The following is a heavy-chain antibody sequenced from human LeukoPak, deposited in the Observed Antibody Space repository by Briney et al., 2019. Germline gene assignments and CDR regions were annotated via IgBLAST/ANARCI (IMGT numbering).Heavy chain of an antibody. Sequence: SETLSLTCAVSGGSISSNAYSWSWIRQPPGKALEWIGYIYYSGSAYYNPSLKTRVKISVDTSKNQFSLKLSSVTAADTAVYYCARRKRWLQSRSWFDPWGQGTLVTVSS. V-gene: IGHV4-30-4*07. CDR3: ARRKRWLQSRSWFDP. CDR1: GGSISSNAYS. CDR2: IYYSGSA. J-gene: IGHJ5*02. D-gene: IGHD5-24*01.